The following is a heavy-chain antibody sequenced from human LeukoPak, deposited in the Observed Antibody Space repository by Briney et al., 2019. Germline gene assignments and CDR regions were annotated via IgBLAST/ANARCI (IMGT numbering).Heavy chain of an antibody. CDR3: ARDVDTGLVTPPLDY. D-gene: IGHD5-18*01. J-gene: IGHJ4*02. CDR1: GFTFSDYN. CDR2: ISSRSSTI. Sequence: GGPLRLSCTASGFTFSDYNMNWVRQAPGKGLEWISYISSRSSTIYYADSVKGRFTISRDNAQNSLHLQMNSLRDEDTAVYYCARDVDTGLVTPPLDYWGQGTLVTVSS. V-gene: IGHV3-48*02.